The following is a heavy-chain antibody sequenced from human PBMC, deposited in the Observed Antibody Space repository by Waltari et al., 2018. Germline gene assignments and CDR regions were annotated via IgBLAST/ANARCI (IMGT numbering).Heavy chain of an antibody. CDR3: ARDLKVVTGAFDI. D-gene: IGHD2-21*02. V-gene: IGHV1-69*05. CDR1: GGTFSSYA. CDR2: IIPIFGTA. Sequence: QVQLVQSGAEVKKPGSSVKVSCKASGGTFSSYAISWGRHAPGQGLEWMGGIIPIFGTAHYAQKFQGRVTITTDESTSTAYMELSSLRSEDTAVYYCARDLKVVTGAFDIWGQGTMVTVSS. J-gene: IGHJ3*02.